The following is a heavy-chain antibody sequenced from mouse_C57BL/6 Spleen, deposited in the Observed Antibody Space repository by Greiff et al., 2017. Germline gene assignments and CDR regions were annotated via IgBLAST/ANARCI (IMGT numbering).Heavy chain of an antibody. V-gene: IGHV1-52*01. CDR1: GYTFTSYW. CDR2: IDPSDSET. CDR3: ASSDYYGSSYRDAMDY. J-gene: IGHJ4*01. Sequence: QVQLQQPGAELVRPGSSVKLSCKASGYTFTSYWMHWVKPRPIQGLEWIGNIDPSDSETHYNQKFKDKATLTVDKSSSTAYMQLSSLTSEDSAVYYCASSDYYGSSYRDAMDYWGQGTSVTVSS. D-gene: IGHD1-1*01.